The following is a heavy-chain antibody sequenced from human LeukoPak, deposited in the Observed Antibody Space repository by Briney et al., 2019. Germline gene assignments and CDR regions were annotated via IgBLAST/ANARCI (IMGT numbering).Heavy chain of an antibody. V-gene: IGHV3-21*01. J-gene: IGHJ4*02. D-gene: IGHD1-20*01. CDR3: ARGQHNWNADY. CDR1: GFTFRSYS. CDR2: ISSSSSYI. Sequence: GGSLRLSCAASGFTFRSYSMNWVRQAPGKGLEWVSSISSSSSYIYYADSVKGRFTISRDNAKNSLYLQMNSLRAEDTAVYYCARGQHNWNADYWGQGTLVTVSS.